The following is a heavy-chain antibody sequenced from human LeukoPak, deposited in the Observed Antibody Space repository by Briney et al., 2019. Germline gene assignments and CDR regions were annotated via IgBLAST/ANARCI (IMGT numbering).Heavy chain of an antibody. J-gene: IGHJ4*02. D-gene: IGHD5-12*01. Sequence: GASVKVSCKASGYSFTAAYNIHWLRQAPGQGPEFLGWINPSSGDTRYAQKFQGRVTVTRDTVISTAYMELSSLTSDDTVVYYCARDPRGTYDYWGQGTLVTVSS. CDR2: INPSSGDT. CDR3: ARDPRGTYDY. V-gene: IGHV1-2*02. CDR1: GYSFTAAYN.